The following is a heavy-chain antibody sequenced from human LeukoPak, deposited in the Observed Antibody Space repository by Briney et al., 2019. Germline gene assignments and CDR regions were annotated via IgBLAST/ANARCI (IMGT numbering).Heavy chain of an antibody. J-gene: IGHJ4*02. CDR1: GVSITSYY. V-gene: IGHV4-4*07. CDR3: ACGVAAAGWLYFDY. Sequence: SETLSLTCTVSGVSITSYYWSWLRQPAGKGLEWIGRIYSSGTTNYNPSLKSRATMSIDTTQFSLKLSSVTAADTAVYFCACGVAAAGWLYFDYWGQGSLVTVSS. CDR2: IYSSGTT. D-gene: IGHD6-13*01.